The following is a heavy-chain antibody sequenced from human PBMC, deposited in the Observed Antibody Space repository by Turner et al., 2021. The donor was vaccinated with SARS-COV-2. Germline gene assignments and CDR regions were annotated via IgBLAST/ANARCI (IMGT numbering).Heavy chain of an antibody. Sequence: QVKLQESGPGLLKPSQTLSLTCTVSGGSIPRGSSFWTWIRQPAGRGLERLGRIYTSGNTVGIPDYNPSLKSRVSISVDSSKNQFSLKLTSVTAADTAVYHCAKAVPGSGWFDPWGQGSLVTVSS. D-gene: IGHD3-10*01. V-gene: IGHV4-61*02. CDR2: IYTSGNTVGIP. CDR3: AKAVPGSGWFDP. CDR1: GGSIPRGSSF. J-gene: IGHJ5*02.